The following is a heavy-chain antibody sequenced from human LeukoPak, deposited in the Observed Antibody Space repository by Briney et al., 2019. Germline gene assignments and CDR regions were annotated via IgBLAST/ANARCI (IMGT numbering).Heavy chain of an antibody. Sequence: GSLILSCAASGTYWMHWVRQAPGKGLVWVSHINSDGSWTSYADSVKGRFTISKDNAKNTVYLQMNNLRAEDTAVYYCVSFYETYWGRGTLATVSS. CDR2: INSDGSWT. D-gene: IGHD2-2*01. CDR3: VSFYETY. V-gene: IGHV3-74*01. CDR1: GTYW. J-gene: IGHJ4*02.